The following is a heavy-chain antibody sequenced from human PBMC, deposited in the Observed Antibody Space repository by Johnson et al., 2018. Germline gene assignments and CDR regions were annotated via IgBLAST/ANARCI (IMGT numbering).Heavy chain of an antibody. CDR1: GFTFSSYW. D-gene: IGHD3-3*01. Sequence: VQLQESGGGLVQPGGSLRLSCAASGFTFSSYWMSWVRQAPGKGLEWVANIKQEGSEKYYVDSVKGRFTISRDNAKDSLYLQMNSLRAEDTAVYYCARQHPPPSITIFGVVIIPYYMDGWGKGTTVTVSS. V-gene: IGHV3-7*01. CDR3: ARQHPPPSITIFGVVIIPYYMDG. J-gene: IGHJ6*03. CDR2: IKQEGSEK.